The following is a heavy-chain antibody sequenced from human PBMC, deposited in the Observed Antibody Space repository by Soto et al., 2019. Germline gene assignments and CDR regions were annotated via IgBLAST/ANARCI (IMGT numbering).Heavy chain of an antibody. CDR3: ARGGRAYDILTGFPDY. Sequence: GASVKVSCKASGYTFTSYYMHWVRQAAGQGLEWMGIINPSGGSTSDAQKFQGRVNMTRDTSTSTVYMELSSLRSEDTAVYYGARGGRAYDILTGFPDYWGQGTLVTVSS. CDR2: INPSGGST. V-gene: IGHV1-46*01. D-gene: IGHD3-9*01. J-gene: IGHJ4*02. CDR1: GYTFTSYY.